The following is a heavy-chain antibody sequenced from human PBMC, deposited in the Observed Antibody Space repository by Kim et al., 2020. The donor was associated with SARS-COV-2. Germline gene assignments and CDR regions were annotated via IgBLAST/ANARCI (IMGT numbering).Heavy chain of an antibody. Sequence: SVKVSCKASGGTFSSYAISWVRQAPGQGLEWMGGIIPIFGTANYAQKFQGRVTITADESTSTAYMELSSLRSEDTAVYYCGWSGTYYYYYYGMDVWGQGTTVTVSS. J-gene: IGHJ6*02. CDR2: IIPIFGTA. D-gene: IGHD3-3*01. CDR1: GGTFSSYA. V-gene: IGHV1-69*13. CDR3: GWSGTYYYYYYGMDV.